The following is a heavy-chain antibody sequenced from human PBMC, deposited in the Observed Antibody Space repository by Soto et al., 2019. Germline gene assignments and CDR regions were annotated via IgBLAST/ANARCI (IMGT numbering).Heavy chain of an antibody. CDR2: IYTDGNT. D-gene: IGHD3-16*01. CDR1: GFTVSSSH. CDR3: ARGPGGESAGWLDA. Sequence: EVQLVDSGGDLVQPGGSLRLSCAASGFTVSSSHMSWVRQAPGMGLEWVSVIYTDGNTFYADSVKGRFTMSRDNSKNRLWLQMNSLRTEDTAVYYCARGPGGESAGWLDAWGQGTLVTVSS. V-gene: IGHV3-66*01. J-gene: IGHJ5*02.